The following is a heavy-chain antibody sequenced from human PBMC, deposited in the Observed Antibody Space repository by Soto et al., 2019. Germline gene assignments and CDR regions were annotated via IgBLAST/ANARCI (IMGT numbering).Heavy chain of an antibody. CDR2: IASRSNYI. V-gene: IGHV3-21*01. CDR3: ARNRRIAVEMDV. J-gene: IGHJ6*02. Sequence: PGGSLRLSCGASGFTFSDYNMNWLRQTPGKGLEWVSSIASRSNYIYYADSLKGRFTVSRDNARNSLYLQVDNLRAEDTAVYYCARNRRIAVEMDVWGQGTTVTVSS. D-gene: IGHD2-21*01. CDR1: GFTFSDYN.